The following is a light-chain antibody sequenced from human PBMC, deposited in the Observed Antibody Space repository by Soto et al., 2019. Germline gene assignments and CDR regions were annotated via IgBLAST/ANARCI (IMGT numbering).Light chain of an antibody. J-gene: IGKJ1*01. CDR1: QSISRY. Sequence: DIQMTQSPSSLSASVGGRVTITCRASQSISRYLNWYQQKQGKAPKLLIYAASSLQSGVPSRFSGSGSGTDFTLAISSLQPEDFATYFCQQSYATPRMFGQGTKVDIK. CDR3: QQSYATPRM. CDR2: AAS. V-gene: IGKV1-39*01.